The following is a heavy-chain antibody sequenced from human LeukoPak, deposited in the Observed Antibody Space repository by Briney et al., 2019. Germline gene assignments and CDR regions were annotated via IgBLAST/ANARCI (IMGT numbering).Heavy chain of an antibody. CDR2: IRQDGGDR. D-gene: IGHD1-14*01. CDR1: GFTSNNYY. J-gene: IGHJ5*01. CDR3: ARAGVYNNNRYWFDS. V-gene: IGHV3-7*03. Sequence: GGSLRLSCAASGFTSNNYYMGWVRQAPGKGLEWVANIRQDGGDRNYVDSVKGRLTISRDNVKNLMFLQMNSLRVEDTAVYYGARAGVYNNNRYWFDSWGQGTLVTVSS.